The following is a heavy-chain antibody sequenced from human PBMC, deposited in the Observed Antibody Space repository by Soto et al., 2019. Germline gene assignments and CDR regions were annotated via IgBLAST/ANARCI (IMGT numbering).Heavy chain of an antibody. CDR1: GYTFNNYD. Sequence: ASVKVSCKASGYTFNNYDIHWVRQAPGHGLEWMGWMNPNSGNTGYAQNFRGRVTMTQNTAIGTAYMELSSLRSDDTATYYCTRAYGAETFDFWGQGTRVTVSS. CDR3: TRAYGAETFDF. D-gene: IGHD3-10*01. J-gene: IGHJ5*01. CDR2: MNPNSGNT. V-gene: IGHV1-8*02.